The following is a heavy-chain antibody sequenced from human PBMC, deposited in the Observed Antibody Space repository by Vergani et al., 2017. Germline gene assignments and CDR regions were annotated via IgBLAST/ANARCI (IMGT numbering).Heavy chain of an antibody. CDR2: IKQDGSEK. J-gene: IGHJ4*02. Sequence: VQLQESGPGLVKPPGTLSLTCAVSGGSISSSNWWSWVRQAPRKGLEWVASIKQDGSEKQYVDSVKGRFTISRDNVRNLVFLEMHDLRVADTAVYYCARELVAGTKEIDYWGQGTLVTVSS. CDR3: ARELVAGTKEIDY. D-gene: IGHD6-19*01. V-gene: IGHV3-7*01. CDR1: GGSISSSNW.